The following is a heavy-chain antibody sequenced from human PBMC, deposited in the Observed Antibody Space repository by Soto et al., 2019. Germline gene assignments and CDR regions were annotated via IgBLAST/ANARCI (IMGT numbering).Heavy chain of an antibody. CDR1: GFTFSSYA. Sequence: PGGSLRLSCAASGFTFSSYAMSWVRQAPGKGLEWVSAISGSGGSTYYADSVKGRFTISRDNSKNTLYLQMNSLRAEDTAVYYCAKDPYYDYIWGSYRSYYFDYWGQGTLVTVSS. D-gene: IGHD3-16*02. J-gene: IGHJ4*02. CDR3: AKDPYYDYIWGSYRSYYFDY. V-gene: IGHV3-23*01. CDR2: ISGSGGST.